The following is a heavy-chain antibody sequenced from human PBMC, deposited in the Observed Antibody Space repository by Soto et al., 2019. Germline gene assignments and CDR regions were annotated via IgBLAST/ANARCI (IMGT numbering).Heavy chain of an antibody. D-gene: IGHD3-10*01. CDR3: ARGPYGSGSPIAPYYFDY. CDR1: GFTFSSYD. CDR2: IGTAGDT. Sequence: GGSLRLSCAASGFTFSSYDMHWVRQATGKGLEWVSAIGTAGDTYYPGSVKGRFTTSRENAKNSLYLQMNSLRAGDTAVYYCARGPYGSGSPIAPYYFDYWGQGTPVTVSS. V-gene: IGHV3-13*01. J-gene: IGHJ4*02.